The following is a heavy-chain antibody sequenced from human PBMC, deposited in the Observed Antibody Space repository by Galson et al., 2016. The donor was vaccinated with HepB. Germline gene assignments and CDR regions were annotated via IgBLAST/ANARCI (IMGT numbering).Heavy chain of an antibody. V-gene: IGHV1-46*01. Sequence: SVKVSCKASGYSFRSYYIHWVRQVPGQGLEWMGIIDPNDGVTNYTQKLQGRVTMTRDTSTNTLYLELSSLKFEDTAIYYCAREDWLGSWGQGTLVTVSS. CDR1: GYSFRSYY. CDR2: IDPNDGVT. J-gene: IGHJ5*01. CDR3: AREDWLGS.